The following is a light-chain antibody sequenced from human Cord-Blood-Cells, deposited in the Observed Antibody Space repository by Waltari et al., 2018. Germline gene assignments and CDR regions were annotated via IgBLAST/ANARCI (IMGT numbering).Light chain of an antibody. J-gene: IGKJ2*01. CDR2: AAS. V-gene: IGKV1-39*01. CDR3: QQSYSTPNT. Sequence: DIHMTQSQSSLSASVGDRVTITCRASQSISSYLNWYQQKPGKAPKLLIYAASSLQSGVPSRFSGSGSVTDFTLTISSLQPEDFATYYCQQSYSTPNTFGQGTKLEIK. CDR1: QSISSY.